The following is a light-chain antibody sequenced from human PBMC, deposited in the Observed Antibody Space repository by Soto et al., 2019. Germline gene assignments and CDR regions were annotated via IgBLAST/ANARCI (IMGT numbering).Light chain of an antibody. CDR3: QQYETFSGT. Sequence: DIQMSHSASTLSASVGDRVTVTFRASQSVSVWLAWYQQKPGEAPKLLIYDSSALPRGVPSRFSGSGSGTKFTLTIARLQPDDFATYYCQQYETFSGTFGPGTKVDIK. V-gene: IGKV1-5*01. J-gene: IGKJ1*01. CDR1: QSVSVW. CDR2: DSS.